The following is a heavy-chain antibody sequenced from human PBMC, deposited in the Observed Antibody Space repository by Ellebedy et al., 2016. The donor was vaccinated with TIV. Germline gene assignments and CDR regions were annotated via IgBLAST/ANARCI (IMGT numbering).Heavy chain of an antibody. D-gene: IGHD6-6*01. CDR2: IWYDGSNK. CDR3: ARDREQLVHYYYYYGMDV. J-gene: IGHJ6*02. Sequence: PGGSLRLSCAASGFTFSSYGMHWVRQAPGKGLEWVAVIWYDGSNKYYADSVKGRFTISRDNSKNTLYLQMNSLRAEDTAVYYCARDREQLVHYYYYYGMDVWGQGTTVTVSS. CDR1: GFTFSSYG. V-gene: IGHV3-33*08.